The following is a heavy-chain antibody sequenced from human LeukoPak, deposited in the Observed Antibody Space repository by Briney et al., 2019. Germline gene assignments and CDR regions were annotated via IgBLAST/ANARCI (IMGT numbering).Heavy chain of an antibody. CDR2: INHSGST. CDR3: AREKTYYDTSGNYYGGVFDR. J-gene: IGHJ4*02. V-gene: IGHV4-34*01. D-gene: IGHD3-22*01. CDR1: GGSFNGYY. Sequence: PSETLSLTCAVYGGSFNGYYWSWIRQPPGKGLEWIGEINHSGSTIYSPSLKSRVTISVDTSKNQFSLNLSSVTAADTAVYSCAREKTYYDTSGNYYGGVFDRWGQGALVTVSS.